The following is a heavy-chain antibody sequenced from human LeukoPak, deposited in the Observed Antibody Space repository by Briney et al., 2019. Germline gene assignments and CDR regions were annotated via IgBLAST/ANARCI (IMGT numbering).Heavy chain of an antibody. D-gene: IGHD1-1*01. Sequence: GGSLRLSCAASGFTFSDYDMHWVRQATGKGLEWVSAIGTAGDTYYTGSVKGRFTISRENAKNSLYLQMNSLRAGDTAVYYCARLAKERVSGVYYFDYWGQGTLVTVSS. J-gene: IGHJ4*02. CDR1: GFTFSDYD. CDR2: IGTAGDT. CDR3: ARLAKERVSGVYYFDY. V-gene: IGHV3-13*01.